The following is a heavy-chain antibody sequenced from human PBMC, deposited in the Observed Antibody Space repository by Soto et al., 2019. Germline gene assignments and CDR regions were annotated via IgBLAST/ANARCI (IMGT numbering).Heavy chain of an antibody. CDR1: GFTFSSYA. Sequence: GGSLRLSCSASGFTFSSYAMHWVRQAPGKGLEYVSAISSNGGSTYYADSVKGRFTISRDNSKNTLYLQMSSLRAEDTAVYYCVNTYYDSSGYRDYWGQGTLVTVSS. J-gene: IGHJ4*02. CDR3: VNTYYDSSGYRDY. CDR2: ISSNGGST. V-gene: IGHV3-64D*08. D-gene: IGHD3-22*01.